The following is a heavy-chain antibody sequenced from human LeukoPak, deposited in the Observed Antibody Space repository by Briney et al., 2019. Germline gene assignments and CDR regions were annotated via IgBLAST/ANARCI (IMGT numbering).Heavy chain of an antibody. D-gene: IGHD5-18*01. CDR2: IYYSGST. J-gene: IGHJ6*02. V-gene: IGHV4-31*03. CDR1: GGSISSGGYY. Sequence: SQTLSLTCTVSGGSISSGGYYWSWIRQHPGKGLEWIGYIYYSGSTYYNPSLKSRVTISVDTSKNQFSLKLSSVTAADTAVYYCATIYTYGYGYYYYGMDVWGPGTTVTVSS. CDR3: ATIYTYGYGYYYYGMDV.